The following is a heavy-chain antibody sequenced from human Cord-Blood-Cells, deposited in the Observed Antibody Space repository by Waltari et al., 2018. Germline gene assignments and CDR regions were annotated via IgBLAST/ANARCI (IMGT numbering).Heavy chain of an antibody. Sequence: QVQLVESGGGVVQPGRSLRLSCAASGFTFSSYAMHWVRQAPGKGLEVVAVISYDGSNKYYADSVKGRFTISRDNSKNTLYLQMNSLRAEDTAVYYCAFLDYWGQGTLVTVSS. CDR1: GFTFSSYA. J-gene: IGHJ4*02. V-gene: IGHV3-30-3*01. CDR2: ISYDGSNK. CDR3: AFLDY.